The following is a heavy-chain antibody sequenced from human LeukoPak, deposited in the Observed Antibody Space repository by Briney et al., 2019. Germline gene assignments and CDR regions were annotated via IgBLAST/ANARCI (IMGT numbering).Heavy chain of an antibody. D-gene: IGHD2-2*01. CDR1: GFTFSSYG. CDR3: AIVLTGYCGSTSCPFDS. J-gene: IGHJ4*02. Sequence: PGGSLRLSCAASGFTFSSYGMHWVRQAPGKGLEWVAYIRYHGSNINYADSVKGRFTISRDNSKDTLFLQMSSLRAEDTAVYYCAIVLTGYCGSTSCPFDSWGQGTLVTVSS. CDR2: IRYHGSNI. V-gene: IGHV3-30*02.